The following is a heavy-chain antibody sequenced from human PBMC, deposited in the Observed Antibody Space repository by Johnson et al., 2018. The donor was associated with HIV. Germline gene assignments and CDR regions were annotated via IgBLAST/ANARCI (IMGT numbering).Heavy chain of an antibody. D-gene: IGHD1-26*01. CDR2: ISYDGSNK. CDR3: ASDGWELLGVAAFDV. CDR1: GFTFSSYP. Sequence: QVQLVESGGGVVQPGRSLRLSCAASGFTFSSYPMHWVRQAPGKGLEWVAVISYDGSNKYYADSVKGRFTISRDTSKNTLYLQMNSLRPEDTAVYYCASDGWELLGVAAFDVWGQGTLVTVSS. V-gene: IGHV3-30*14. J-gene: IGHJ3*01.